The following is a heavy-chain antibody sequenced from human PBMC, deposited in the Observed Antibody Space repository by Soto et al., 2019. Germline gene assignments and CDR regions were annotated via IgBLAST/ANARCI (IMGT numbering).Heavy chain of an antibody. J-gene: IGHJ4*02. CDR3: ARPANTVADHFDL. D-gene: IGHD4-17*01. CDR2: IYPSDSDT. Sequence: SLKIACQVSGYTVTIYLIGWVRQMPGKGLEWMGIIYPSDSDTRYSPSFQGQVTISADQSINTAYLQWDSLKASDTAIYYCARPANTVADHFDLWGQGTPVTVSS. V-gene: IGHV5-51*01. CDR1: GYTVTIYL.